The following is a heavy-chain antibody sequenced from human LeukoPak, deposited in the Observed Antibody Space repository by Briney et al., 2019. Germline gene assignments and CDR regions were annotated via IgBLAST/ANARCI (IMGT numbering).Heavy chain of an antibody. CDR2: IGGDVGST. J-gene: IGHJ4*02. D-gene: IGHD4-17*01. CDR3: AKDIYGDYGGFDY. CDR1: GFTFGTYA. V-gene: IGHV3-23*01. Sequence: GGSLGLSCAASGFTFGTYAMSWVRQAPGKGLEWVSGIGGDVGSTYYADSVKGRFTVSRDNSKNTLYLQMNSLRAEDTAVYYCAKDIYGDYGGFDYWGQGTLVTVSS.